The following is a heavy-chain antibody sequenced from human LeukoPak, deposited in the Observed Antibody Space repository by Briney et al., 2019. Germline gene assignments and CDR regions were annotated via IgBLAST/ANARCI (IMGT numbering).Heavy chain of an antibody. D-gene: IGHD1-26*01. CDR2: ISSSGSTI. Sequence: GGSVRLSCAASGFTFSSYEMNWVRQAPGKGLEWVSYISSSGSTIYYADSVKGRFTISRDNAKNSLYLQMNSLRAEDTAVYYCAIIVGATTFDYWGQGTLVTVSS. CDR1: GFTFSSYE. CDR3: AIIVGATTFDY. V-gene: IGHV3-48*03. J-gene: IGHJ4*02.